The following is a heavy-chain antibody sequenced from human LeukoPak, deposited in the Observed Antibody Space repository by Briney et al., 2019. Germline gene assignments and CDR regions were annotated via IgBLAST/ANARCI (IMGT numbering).Heavy chain of an antibody. J-gene: IGHJ5*02. V-gene: IGHV3-7*03. D-gene: IGHD3-10*01. Sequence: GGSLRLSCAASGFTFSNYWMNWVRQAPGKGLEWVANIKQDGSEKYYVDSVEGRFTVSRDNTKNSLYLQINSLRAEDTAVYYCAKVFSGRFDPWGQGALVTVSS. CDR1: GFTFSNYW. CDR2: IKQDGSEK. CDR3: AKVFSGRFDP.